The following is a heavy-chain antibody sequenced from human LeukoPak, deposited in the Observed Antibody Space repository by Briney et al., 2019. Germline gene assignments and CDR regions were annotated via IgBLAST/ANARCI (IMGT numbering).Heavy chain of an antibody. D-gene: IGHD3-10*01. CDR2: VSGYNANT. V-gene: IGHV1-18*01. CDR1: GYTFTNHT. J-gene: IGHJ5*02. Sequence: ASVKVSCKTSGYTFTNHTIVWVRQAPGQGLEWMGWVSGYNANTNYAQKFQGRVTMTTDTSTSTAYMELRNLRSDDTAVYYCARTSYYYGPNWFDPWGRGTLVTVS. CDR3: ARTSYYYGPNWFDP.